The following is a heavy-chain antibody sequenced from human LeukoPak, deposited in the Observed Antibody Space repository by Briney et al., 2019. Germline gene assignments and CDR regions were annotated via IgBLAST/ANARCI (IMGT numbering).Heavy chain of an antibody. V-gene: IGHV4-39*01. J-gene: IGHJ2*01. CDR1: GGSISSSSYY. D-gene: IGHD4-17*01. CDR2: IYYSGST. CDR3: AKALRGDYEGWYFDL. Sequence: KPSETLSLTCTVSGGSISSSSYYWGWIRQPPGKGLEWIGSIYYSGSTYYNPSLKSRVTISVDTSKNQFSLKLSSVTAADTAVYYCAKALRGDYEGWYFDLWGRGTLVTVSS.